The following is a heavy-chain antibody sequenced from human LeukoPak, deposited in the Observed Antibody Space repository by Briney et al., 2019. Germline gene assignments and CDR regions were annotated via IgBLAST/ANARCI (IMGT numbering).Heavy chain of an antibody. D-gene: IGHD5-18*01. CDR1: GGSISSSSYY. J-gene: IGHJ4*02. CDR2: IYTSGST. V-gene: IGHV4-61*02. CDR3: ARTPLYTAMVYYFDY. Sequence: SETLSLTCTVSGGSISSSSYYWGWIRQPPGKGLEWIGRIYTSGSTNYNPSLKSRVTISVDTSKNQFSLKLSSVTAADTAVYYCARTPLYTAMVYYFDYWGQGTLVTVSS.